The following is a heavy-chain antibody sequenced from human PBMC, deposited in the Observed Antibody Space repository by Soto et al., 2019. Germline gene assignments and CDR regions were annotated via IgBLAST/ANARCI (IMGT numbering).Heavy chain of an antibody. CDR1: GYTFTSYG. CDR3: ARARSELPLTSPDY. J-gene: IGHJ4*02. D-gene: IGHD1-7*01. Sequence: ASVKVSCKXSGYTFTSYGISWVRQAPGQGLEWMGWISAYNGNTNYAQKLQGRVTMTTDTSTSTAYMELRSLRSDDTAVYYCARARSELPLTSPDYWGQGTLVTVSS. CDR2: ISAYNGNT. V-gene: IGHV1-18*04.